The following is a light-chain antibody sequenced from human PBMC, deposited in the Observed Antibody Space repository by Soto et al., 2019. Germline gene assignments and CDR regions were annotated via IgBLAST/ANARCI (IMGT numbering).Light chain of an antibody. CDR3: QKYGSSPYT. CDR2: GAS. Sequence: EIVLTQSPGTLSLSPGERATLSCRASQSVSSSYLAWYQQKPGQAPRLLIYGASSRATGIPDRFSGSGSGTDFTLTISRLEPEDFAVYYCQKYGSSPYTLGQGTKLEIK. J-gene: IGKJ2*01. CDR1: QSVSSSY. V-gene: IGKV3-20*01.